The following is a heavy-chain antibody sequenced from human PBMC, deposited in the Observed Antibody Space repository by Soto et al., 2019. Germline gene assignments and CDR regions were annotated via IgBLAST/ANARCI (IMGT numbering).Heavy chain of an antibody. J-gene: IGHJ4*02. CDR1: GFSFSSYG. Sequence: GGSLRLSCAASGFSFSSYGMHWVRQAPGKGLEWVAVIWYDGSNKYYADSVKGRFTISRDNSKNTLYLQMNSLRAEDTAVYYCARGSHRRTEFAYWGQGTLVLVSS. CDR2: IWYDGSNK. CDR3: ARGSHRRTEFAY. D-gene: IGHD2-21*01. V-gene: IGHV3-33*01.